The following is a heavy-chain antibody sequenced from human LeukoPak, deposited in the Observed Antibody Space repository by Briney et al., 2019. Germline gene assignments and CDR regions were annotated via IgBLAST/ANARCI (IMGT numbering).Heavy chain of an antibody. CDR3: ARFVGSSWLGFDI. V-gene: IGHV4-38-2*02. Sequence: SETLSLTCTVSGYSISSGYYWGWIRQPPGKGLEWIGSIYHSGSTYYNPSLKSRVTISVDTSKNQFSLKLTSVTAADTAVYYCARFVGSSWLGFDIWGQGSMVTVSS. CDR2: IYHSGST. J-gene: IGHJ3*02. D-gene: IGHD6-13*01. CDR1: GYSISSGYY.